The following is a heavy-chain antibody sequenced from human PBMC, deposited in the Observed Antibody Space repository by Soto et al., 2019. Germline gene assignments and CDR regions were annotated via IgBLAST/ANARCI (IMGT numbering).Heavy chain of an antibody. CDR1: GLTFSSYV. D-gene: IGHD3-22*01. V-gene: IGHV3-23*01. Sequence: GGPLRLSSAASGLTFSSYVMSWVRQAPGKGLEWASAISGSGGSTYYADPVKGRFTISRDNSKNTLYLQMNSLRAEDTAVYYCAKFGGIPYYDSSGYPSSGYWGQGTLVTVSS. CDR3: AKFGGIPYYDSSGYPSSGY. CDR2: ISGSGGST. J-gene: IGHJ4*02.